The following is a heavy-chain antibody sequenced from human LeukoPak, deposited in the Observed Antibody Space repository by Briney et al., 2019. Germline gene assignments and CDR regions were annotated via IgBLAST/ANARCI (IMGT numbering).Heavy chain of an antibody. CDR3: AHRPRWEGSGSYLDY. V-gene: IGHV2-5*01. Sequence: SGPTLVNPTQTLTLTCIFSEFSLSTSGVGVGWIRQPPGKALEWLALIYWNDDKRYSPSLKSRLTITKDTSKNQVVLTMTNMDPVDTATYYCAHRPRWEGSGSYLDYWGQGTLVTVSS. D-gene: IGHD1-26*01. CDR2: IYWNDDK. J-gene: IGHJ4*02. CDR1: EFSLSTSGVG.